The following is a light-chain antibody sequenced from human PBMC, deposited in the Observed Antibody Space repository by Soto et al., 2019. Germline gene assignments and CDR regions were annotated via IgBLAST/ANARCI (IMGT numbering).Light chain of an antibody. CDR2: SAS. CDR1: QSISSY. V-gene: IGKV1-39*01. J-gene: IGKJ4*01. Sequence: DIQMTQSPSSLSASVGDRVTITCRASQSISSYLNWYQQKPGKAPNLLIYSASKLHSGVPSRFSGSGSGTDFTLNISSLQPEDFATYYCQQSSSNPLTFGGGTRV. CDR3: QQSSSNPLT.